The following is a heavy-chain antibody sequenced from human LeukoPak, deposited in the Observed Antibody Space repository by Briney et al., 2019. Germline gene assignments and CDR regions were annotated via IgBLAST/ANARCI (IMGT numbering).Heavy chain of an antibody. CDR1: GYTFTGYY. Sequence: ASVEVSCKASGYTFTGYYMHWMRQAPGQGLEWMGRINPKRGGADYSEQFQGRVSMTRDTSTSTASMELSSLRSDDTAMYYCVRGGSSVALSGFEIWGHGTMVTVSS. CDR2: INPKRGGA. V-gene: IGHV1-2*06. J-gene: IGHJ3*02. D-gene: IGHD3-22*01. CDR3: VRGGSSVALSGFEI.